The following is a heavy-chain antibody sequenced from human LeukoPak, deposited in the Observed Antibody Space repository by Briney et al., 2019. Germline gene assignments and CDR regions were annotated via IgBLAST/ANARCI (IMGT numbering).Heavy chain of an antibody. CDR3: ASGTSSWTWFDP. Sequence: SETLSLTCSVSGGSISGYYWTWIRQPSGKGLEWIGQIYYSGTTNYNPSLKSRVTISVDTSKNHFSLKLSSVTAADTAVYYCASGTSSWTWFDPWGQGTPVTVSS. CDR2: IYYSGTT. D-gene: IGHD2-2*01. V-gene: IGHV4-59*01. CDR1: GGSISGYY. J-gene: IGHJ5*02.